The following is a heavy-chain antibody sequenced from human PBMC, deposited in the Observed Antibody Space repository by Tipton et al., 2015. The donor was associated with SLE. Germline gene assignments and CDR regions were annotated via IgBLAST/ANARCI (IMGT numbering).Heavy chain of an antibody. D-gene: IGHD2-15*01. V-gene: IGHV5-10-1*01. CDR3: ARTPLDY. J-gene: IGHJ4*02. Sequence: SPSFQGHVTISADKSISTAYLQWSSLKASDTAMYYCARTPLDYWGQGTLVTVSS.